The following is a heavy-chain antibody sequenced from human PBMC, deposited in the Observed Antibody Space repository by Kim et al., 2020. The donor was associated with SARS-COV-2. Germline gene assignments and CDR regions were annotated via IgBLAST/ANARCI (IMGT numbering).Heavy chain of an antibody. V-gene: IGHV3-21*01. CDR3: ARAWELLGGGGAFDI. J-gene: IGHJ3*02. Sequence: DSVKGRFTTSRDNAKNSLYLQMNSLRAEDTAVYYCARAWELLGGGGAFDIWGQGTMVTVSS. D-gene: IGHD1-26*01.